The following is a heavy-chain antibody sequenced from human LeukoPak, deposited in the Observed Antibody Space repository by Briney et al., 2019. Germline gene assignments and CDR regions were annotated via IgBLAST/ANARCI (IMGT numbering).Heavy chain of an antibody. CDR3: AKGSSRYSSSWNALGLRRTKDAFDI. D-gene: IGHD6-13*01. CDR2: INPNSGGT. V-gene: IGHV1-2*02. J-gene: IGHJ3*02. Sequence: ASVKVSCKASGYTFTGYYMNWVRQAPGQGLEWMGWINPNSGGTNYAQKFQGRVTMTRDTSISTAYMELSRLRSDDTAVYYCAKGSSRYSSSWNALGLRRTKDAFDIWGQGTMVTVSS. CDR1: GYTFTGYY.